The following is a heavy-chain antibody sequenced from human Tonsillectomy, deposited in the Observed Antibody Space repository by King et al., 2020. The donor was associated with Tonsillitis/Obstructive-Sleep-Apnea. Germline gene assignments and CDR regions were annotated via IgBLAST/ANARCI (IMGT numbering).Heavy chain of an antibody. D-gene: IGHD2-15*01. CDR3: AQHCSATVLSHFDY. V-gene: IGHV4-39*01. CDR2: IYYSGST. CDR1: NGSISSSSYF. Sequence: QLQESGPGLVKPSETLSLTCTVSNGSISSSSYFWGWIRQPPGKGLEWIGNIYYSGSTYYKPSLKSRVTISVDTSKNQFSLKLSSVTAAAPAVYYFAQHCSATVLSHFDYWGQGPLVTVSS. J-gene: IGHJ4*02.